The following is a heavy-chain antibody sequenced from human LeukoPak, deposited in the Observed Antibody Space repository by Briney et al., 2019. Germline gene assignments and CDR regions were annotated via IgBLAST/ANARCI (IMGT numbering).Heavy chain of an antibody. CDR1: GGSISSYY. CDR2: IYYSGST. D-gene: IGHD3-3*01. V-gene: IGHV4-59*01. J-gene: IGHJ4*02. Sequence: SETLSLTCTVSGGSISSYYWSWIRQPPGKGLEWIGYIYYSGSTNYNPSLQSRVTISVDTSKNQLSLKLTSMTTADTAVYYCARDTSDYYGRYEHWGQGTLVTVSS. CDR3: ARDTSDYYGRYEH.